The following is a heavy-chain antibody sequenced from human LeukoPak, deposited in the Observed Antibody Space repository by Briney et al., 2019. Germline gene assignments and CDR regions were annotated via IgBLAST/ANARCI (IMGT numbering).Heavy chain of an antibody. V-gene: IGHV3-30*02. CDR3: AKGDFWSGYYRVVDY. D-gene: IGHD3-3*01. Sequence: GGSLRLSCAASGFTFSSYGMHWVRQAPGKGLEWVAFIRYDGSNKYYADSVKGRFTISRDNSKNTLYLQMNSLRAEDTAVYYCAKGDFWSGYYRVVDYWGQGTLVTASS. CDR2: IRYDGSNK. J-gene: IGHJ4*02. CDR1: GFTFSSYG.